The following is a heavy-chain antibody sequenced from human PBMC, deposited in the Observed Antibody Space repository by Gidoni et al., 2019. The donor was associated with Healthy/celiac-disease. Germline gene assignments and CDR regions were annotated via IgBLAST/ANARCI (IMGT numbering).Heavy chain of an antibody. Sequence: QVQLVESGGGVVQPGSSLRFSCAASGFTFSSYAMHWVRQAPGKGLEWVAVISYDGSNKYYADSVKGRFTISRDNSKNTLYLQMNSLRAEDTAVYYCARSGYFDYWGQGTLVTVSS. V-gene: IGHV3-30*01. CDR3: ARSGYFDY. J-gene: IGHJ4*02. CDR2: ISYDGSNK. CDR1: GFTFSSYA.